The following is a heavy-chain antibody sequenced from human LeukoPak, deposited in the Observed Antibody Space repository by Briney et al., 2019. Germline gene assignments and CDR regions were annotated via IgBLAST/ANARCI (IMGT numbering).Heavy chain of an antibody. CDR2: IYYSGHT. D-gene: IGHD3/OR15-3a*01. Sequence: KTGGSLRLSCAASGFTFSSYAMSWVRQPPGKGLEWIGSIYYSGHTYYNASLKSQVSISIDTSKNQFSLRLTSVTAADTAVYYCARQTGSGLFILPGGQGTLVTVSS. CDR3: ARQTGSGLFILP. J-gene: IGHJ4*02. V-gene: IGHV4-39*01. CDR1: GFTFSSYA.